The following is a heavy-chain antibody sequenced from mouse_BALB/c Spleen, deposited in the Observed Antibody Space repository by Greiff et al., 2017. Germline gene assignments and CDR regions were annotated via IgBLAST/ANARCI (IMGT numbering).Heavy chain of an antibody. CDR2: ISDGGSYT. D-gene: IGHD1-2*01. CDR3: ARAGVLRLSAWFAY. CDR1: GFTFSDYY. J-gene: IGHJ3*01. Sequence: EVMLVESGGGLVKPGGSLKLSCAASGFTFSDYYMYWVRQTPEKRLEWVATISDGGSYTYYPDSVKGRFTISRDNAKNNLYLQMSSLKSEDTAMYYCARAGVLRLSAWFAYWGQGTLVTVSA. V-gene: IGHV5-4*02.